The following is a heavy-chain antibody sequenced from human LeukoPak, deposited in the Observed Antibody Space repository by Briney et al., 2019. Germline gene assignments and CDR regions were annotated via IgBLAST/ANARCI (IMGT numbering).Heavy chain of an antibody. CDR3: ARVASGKGVDY. V-gene: IGHV3-49*04. J-gene: IGHJ4*02. D-gene: IGHD1-26*01. CDR1: GFTFGDYA. Sequence: GGSLRLSCTASGFTFGDYAMSWVRQAPGKGLEWVGFIRSKAYGGTTEYAASVKGRFTMSRDDSKNSLYLQMNSLKTEDTAVYYCARVASGKGVDYWGQGTLVTVSS. CDR2: IRSKAYGGTT.